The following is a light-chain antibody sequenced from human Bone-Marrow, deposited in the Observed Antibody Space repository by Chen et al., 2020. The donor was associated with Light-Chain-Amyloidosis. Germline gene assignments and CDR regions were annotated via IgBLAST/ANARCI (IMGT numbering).Light chain of an antibody. CDR1: RVDIGTYDF. V-gene: IGLV2-23*01. CDR3: CAYAGRSSVV. CDR2: EAI. Sequence: QSALTQPASVSGSPGQSITISCTGRRVDIGTYDFVSWYQQFPGKAPKLMIYEAIKRPSGVSDRFSGSKSGYTASLTISGLQAEDEADYYCCAYAGRSSVVFGGGTKLTVL. J-gene: IGLJ3*02.